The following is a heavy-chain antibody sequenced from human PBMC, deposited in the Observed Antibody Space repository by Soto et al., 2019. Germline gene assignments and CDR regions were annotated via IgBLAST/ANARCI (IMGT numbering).Heavy chain of an antibody. D-gene: IGHD2-21*02. Sequence: ASVKVSCKSSGYTFTSYAMHWVRQATGQKVMLSGGIDAGNGNTKDSQKFQGRVTITRVTSASAAYKELSSLRFEDTAVYYCARSIVVVTALDYWGQGTLVSVS. CDR2: IDAGNGNT. CDR1: GYTFTSYA. CDR3: ARSIVVVTALDY. V-gene: IGHV1-3*01. J-gene: IGHJ4*02.